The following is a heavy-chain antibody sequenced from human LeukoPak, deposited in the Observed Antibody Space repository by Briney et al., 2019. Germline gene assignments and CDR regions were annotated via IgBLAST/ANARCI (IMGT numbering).Heavy chain of an antibody. V-gene: IGHV4-34*01. CDR1: GGSFSGYY. Sequence: NHSETLSLTCAVYGGSFSGYYWSWIRQPPGKGLEWIGEINHSGSTNYNPSLKSRVTISVDASKNQFSLKLSSVTAADTAVYYCAKEGRGLHKSKYYYYYMDVWGKGTTVTISS. J-gene: IGHJ6*03. CDR2: INHSGST. D-gene: IGHD3-10*01. CDR3: AKEGRGLHKSKYYYYYMDV.